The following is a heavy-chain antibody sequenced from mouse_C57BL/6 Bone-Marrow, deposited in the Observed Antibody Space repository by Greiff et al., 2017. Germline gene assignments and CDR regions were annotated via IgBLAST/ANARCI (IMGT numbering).Heavy chain of an antibody. CDR2: IRNGGGST. D-gene: IGHD1-1*01. Sequence: EVHLVESGGGLVQPGGSLKLSCAASGFTFSDYYMYWVRQTPEKRLEWVAYIRNGGGSTYYPDTVKGRFTISRDNAKNTLYLQMSRLKSEDTAMYYCARHLYYYGSNWYSDVWGTGTTVTVSS. J-gene: IGHJ1*03. CDR1: GFTFSDYY. V-gene: IGHV5-12*01. CDR3: ARHLYYYGSNWYSDV.